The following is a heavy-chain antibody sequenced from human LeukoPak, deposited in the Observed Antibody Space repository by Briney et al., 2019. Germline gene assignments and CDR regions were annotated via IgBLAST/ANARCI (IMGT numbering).Heavy chain of an antibody. CDR3: AKDIFRRPVAGIDY. J-gene: IGHJ4*02. V-gene: IGHV4-4*07. D-gene: IGHD6-19*01. CDR1: GGSINNYY. CDR2: IYTRGST. Sequence: SETLSLTCTVSGGSINNYYWSWIRQPAGKGLEWIGRIYTRGSTNYNPSLKSRVTMSVDTSKNQFSLKLSSVTAADTALYYCAKDIFRRPVAGIDYWGQETLVTVSS.